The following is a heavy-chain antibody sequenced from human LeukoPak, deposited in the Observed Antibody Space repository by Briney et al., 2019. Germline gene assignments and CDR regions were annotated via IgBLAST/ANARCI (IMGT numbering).Heavy chain of an antibody. V-gene: IGHV3-9*01. CDR1: GFTFDDYA. Sequence: GGSLRLSCAASGFTFDDYAMHWVRQAPGKGLEWVSGISWNSGSIGYADSVKGRFTISRDNSKNTLYLQMNSLRAEDTAVYYCARSRGPNTFGGVHDYWGQGTLVTVSS. CDR3: ARSRGPNTFGGVHDY. CDR2: ISWNSGSI. D-gene: IGHD3-16*01. J-gene: IGHJ4*02.